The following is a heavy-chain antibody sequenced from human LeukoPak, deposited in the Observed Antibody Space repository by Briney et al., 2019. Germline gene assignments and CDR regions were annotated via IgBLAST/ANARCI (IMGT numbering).Heavy chain of an antibody. CDR2: INHSGST. V-gene: IGHV4-34*01. Sequence: SETLSLTCAVYGGSFSGYYWSWIRQPPGKGLEWIGEINHSGSTNYNPSLKSQVTISVDTSKNQFSLKLSSVTAADTAVYYCARVEYSSGWYPGYDYWGQGTLVTVSS. CDR3: ARVEYSSGWYPGYDY. CDR1: GGSFSGYY. J-gene: IGHJ4*02. D-gene: IGHD6-19*01.